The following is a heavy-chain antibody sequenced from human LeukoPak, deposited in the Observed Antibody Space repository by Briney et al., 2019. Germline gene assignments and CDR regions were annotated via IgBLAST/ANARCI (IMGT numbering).Heavy chain of an antibody. V-gene: IGHV4-4*07. D-gene: IGHD6-19*01. CDR1: GGSISSYY. CDR3: ARLGAVAPLGSDDDI. J-gene: IGHJ3*02. Sequence: PSETLSLTCTVSGGSISSYYWSWIRQPAGKGLEWIGRIYTSGSTNYNPSLKSRVTMSVDTSKNQFSLKLSSVTAADTAVYSCARLGAVAPLGSDDDIWGQGTMVTVSS. CDR2: IYTSGST.